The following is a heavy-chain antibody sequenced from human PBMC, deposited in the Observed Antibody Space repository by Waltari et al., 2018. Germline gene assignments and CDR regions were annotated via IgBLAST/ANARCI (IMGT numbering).Heavy chain of an antibody. J-gene: IGHJ4*02. CDR1: GFTFSSYA. D-gene: IGHD4-4*01. Sequence: QVQLMESGGGVVQPGRSMRLSCAASGFTFSSYAMHWVRQAPGKGLEWVAVISYDGSNKYYADSVKGRFTISRDNSKNTLYLQMNSLRAEDTAVYYCATALGTEDDYSNYWGQGTLVTVSS. CDR3: ATALGTEDDYSNY. CDR2: ISYDGSNK. V-gene: IGHV3-30*01.